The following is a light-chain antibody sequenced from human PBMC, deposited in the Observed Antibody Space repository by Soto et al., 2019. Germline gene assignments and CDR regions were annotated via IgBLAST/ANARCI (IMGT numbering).Light chain of an antibody. CDR2: GAS. J-gene: IGKJ1*01. CDR1: QSVSSN. Sequence: EIVMTQSPATLSVSPVERATLSCRASQSVSSNLAWYQQKPGQAPRLLIYGASTRATGIPARFSGSGSGTEFTLTISSLQSEDFAVYYCQHHNNWPRTFGQGTKVEIK. CDR3: QHHNNWPRT. V-gene: IGKV3-15*01.